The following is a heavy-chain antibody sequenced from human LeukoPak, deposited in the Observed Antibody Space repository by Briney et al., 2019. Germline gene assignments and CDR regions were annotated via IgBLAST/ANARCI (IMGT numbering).Heavy chain of an antibody. CDR1: GGSIRSYY. CDR2: IYSSGST. Sequence: SETLSLTCTVSGGSIRSYYWSWIRQPPGKGLEYIGYIYSSGSTNYNPSLNSRVTISLDTSKNQFSLKLSSVTAADTAVYYCARDPGSQFDFWGQGTLVTVSS. V-gene: IGHV4-59*01. D-gene: IGHD6-13*01. J-gene: IGHJ4*02. CDR3: ARDPGSQFDF.